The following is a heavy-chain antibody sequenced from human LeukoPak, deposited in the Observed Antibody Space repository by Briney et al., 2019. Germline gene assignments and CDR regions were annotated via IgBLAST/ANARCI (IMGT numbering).Heavy chain of an antibody. J-gene: IGHJ5*02. D-gene: IGHD2-15*01. V-gene: IGHV4-34*01. CDR3: ASKVVVAATNWFDP. CDR1: GGSFSGYY. Sequence: SETLSLTCAVYGGSFSGYYWSWIRQLLGKGLEWIGEINHSGSTNYNPSLKSRVTIPRGTSKKQFSLNLSSVTAADTAVYYCASKVVVAATNWFDPWGQGTLVTVSS. CDR2: INHSGST.